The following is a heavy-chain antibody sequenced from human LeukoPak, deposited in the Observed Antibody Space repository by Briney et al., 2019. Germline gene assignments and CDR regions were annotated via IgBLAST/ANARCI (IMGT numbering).Heavy chain of an antibody. Sequence: GRSLRLSCAASGFTFSDYSMNWVRQAPGKGLGWISYVGIDSGNTKYADSVKGRFTISGDSAKNSVFLQMNSLRVEDTAVYYCARDHRYAFDNWGQGTLVTVSS. CDR3: ARDHRYAFDN. CDR2: VGIDSGNT. D-gene: IGHD5-12*01. CDR1: GFTFSDYS. J-gene: IGHJ4*02. V-gene: IGHV3-48*04.